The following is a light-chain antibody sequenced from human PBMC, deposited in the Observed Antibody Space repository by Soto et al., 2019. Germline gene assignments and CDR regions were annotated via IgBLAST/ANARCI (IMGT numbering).Light chain of an antibody. CDR2: EVT. CDR3: SSHTASTTRI. J-gene: IGLJ1*01. CDR1: SSDVGGYNH. V-gene: IGLV2-14*01. Sequence: QSVLTQPASVSGSPGQSITISCTGTSSDVGGYNHVSWYQHHPGKAPKRIIYEVTKRPSGVSNRVSGSKSGDTASLTISGLQAEDEADYYCSSHTASTTRIFGTGTKLTVL.